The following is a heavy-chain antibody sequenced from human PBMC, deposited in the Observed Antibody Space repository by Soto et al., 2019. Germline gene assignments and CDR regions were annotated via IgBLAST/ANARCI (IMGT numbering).Heavy chain of an antibody. CDR1: GGSISSYY. Sequence: PSETLSLTCTVSGGSISSYYWSWIRQPPGKGLEWIGYIYYSGSTNYNPSLKSRVTISVDTSKNQFSLKLSSVTAADTAVYYCARRYGLSAFDIWGQGTMVTVS. CDR3: ARRYGLSAFDI. D-gene: IGHD3-10*01. V-gene: IGHV4-59*08. J-gene: IGHJ3*02. CDR2: IYYSGST.